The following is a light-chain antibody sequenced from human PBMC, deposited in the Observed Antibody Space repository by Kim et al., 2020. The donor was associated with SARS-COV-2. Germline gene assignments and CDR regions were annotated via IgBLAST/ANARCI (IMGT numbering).Light chain of an antibody. J-gene: IGLJ2*01. CDR1: SSNSGSNS. Sequence: GQRVSISCSGSSSNSGSNSVNWYQQIPGTAPRLLIYRNSQRPSGVPDRFSGSKSGTSASLAISGLQSEDEADYNCAAWDDSLNALIFGGGTQLTVL. CDR2: RNS. V-gene: IGLV1-44*01. CDR3: AAWDDSLNALI.